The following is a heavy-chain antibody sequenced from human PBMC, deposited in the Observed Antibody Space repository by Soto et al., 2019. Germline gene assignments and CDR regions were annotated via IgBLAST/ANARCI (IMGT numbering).Heavy chain of an antibody. CDR2: TYYRSKWYN. CDR3: AREVAARSGTWFDP. V-gene: IGHV6-1*01. D-gene: IGHD6-6*01. J-gene: IGHJ5*02. Sequence: SRTLSLPCAISGDSVSSNSAAWNWIRQSPSRGLEWLGRTYYRSKWYNDYAVSVKSRITITPDTSKNQFSLQLNSVTPEDTAVYYCAREVAARSGTWFDPWGQGTLVTVSS. CDR1: GDSVSSNSAA.